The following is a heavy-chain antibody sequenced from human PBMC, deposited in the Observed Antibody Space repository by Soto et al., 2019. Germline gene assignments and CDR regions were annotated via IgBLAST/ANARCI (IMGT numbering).Heavy chain of an antibody. CDR2: ISYDGSNK. Sequence: QVQLVESGGGVVQPGRSLRLSCAASGFTFSSYGMHWVRQAPGKGLEWVAVISYDGSNKYYADSVKGRFTISRDNAKNTLDLQMNSLTAEDTAGYDWAKGSNDVLGGVDVWGKGTTGTGSS. CDR1: GFTFSSYG. CDR3: AKGSNDVLGGVDV. J-gene: IGHJ6*04. D-gene: IGHD4-4*01. V-gene: IGHV3-30*18.